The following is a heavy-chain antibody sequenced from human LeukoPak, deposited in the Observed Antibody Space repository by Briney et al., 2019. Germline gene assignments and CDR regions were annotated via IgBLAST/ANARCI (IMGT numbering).Heavy chain of an antibody. J-gene: IGHJ4*02. CDR1: GGSISSYY. Sequence: PSETLSLTCTVSGGSISSYYWSWIRQPPGKGLEWIGYIYYSGSTNYNPSLKSRVTISVDTSKNQFSLKLSSVTAADTAVYYCARQGGGGHFDYWGQGTLVTVSS. V-gene: IGHV4-59*08. CDR3: ARQGGGGHFDY. D-gene: IGHD4-23*01. CDR2: IYYSGST.